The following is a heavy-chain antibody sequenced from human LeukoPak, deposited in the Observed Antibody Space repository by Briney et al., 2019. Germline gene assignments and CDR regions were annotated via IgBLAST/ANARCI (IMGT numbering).Heavy chain of an antibody. D-gene: IGHD1-1*01. CDR1: GYTFTSYG. J-gene: IGHJ6*03. V-gene: IGHV1-18*01. CDR2: ISAYNGNT. Sequence: ASVKVSCKASGYTFTSYGISWVRQAPGQGLEWMGWISAYNGNTNYAQKLQGRVTMTTDTSTSTAYMELRSLRSDDTAVYYCARNPPIWNRATYYYYYMDVWGKGTTVTVSS. CDR3: ARNPPIWNRATYYYYYMDV.